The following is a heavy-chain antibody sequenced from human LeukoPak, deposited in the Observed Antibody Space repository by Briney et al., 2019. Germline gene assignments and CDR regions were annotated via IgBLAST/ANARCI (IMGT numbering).Heavy chain of an antibody. CDR3: AIWYCSGGRCYSNARTFDY. Sequence: ASVKVSYKASGYTFTTYTMNWVREAPGQGLEWMGWINTNTGNPTYAQGLTGRFVFSLDTSVSTAYLQISSLKAEDTAVYYCAIWYCSGGRCYSNARTFDYWGQGTRVTVSS. D-gene: IGHD2-15*01. J-gene: IGHJ4*02. CDR1: GYTFTTYT. CDR2: INTNTGNP. V-gene: IGHV7-4-1*02.